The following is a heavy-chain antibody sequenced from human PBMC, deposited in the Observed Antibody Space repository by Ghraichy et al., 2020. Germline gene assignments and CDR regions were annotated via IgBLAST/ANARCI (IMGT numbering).Heavy chain of an antibody. Sequence: TLSLTCAISGDSVSSNSAAWNWIRQSPSRGLEWLGRTYYRSKWYNDYAVSVKSRITINPDTSKNQFSLQLNSVTPEDTAVYYCARFYYDSSGYLNYGMDVWGQGTTVTVSS. CDR2: TYYRSKWYN. D-gene: IGHD3-22*01. CDR3: ARFYYDSSGYLNYGMDV. CDR1: GDSVSSNSAA. J-gene: IGHJ6*02. V-gene: IGHV6-1*01.